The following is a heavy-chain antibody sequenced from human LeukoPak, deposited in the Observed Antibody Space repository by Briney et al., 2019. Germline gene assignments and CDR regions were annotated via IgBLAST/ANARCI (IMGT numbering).Heavy chain of an antibody. Sequence: GGSLRLSCAASGFTFSSYAMSWVRQAPGKGLEWVSSMSGSGGSTYYADPVKGRFTIPRDDSKNTLYLQMNSLRAEDTAIYYCARVRYGELDVWGQGTTVTVSS. V-gene: IGHV3-23*01. CDR3: ARVRYGELDV. CDR2: MSGSGGST. CDR1: GFTFSSYA. D-gene: IGHD4-17*01. J-gene: IGHJ6*02.